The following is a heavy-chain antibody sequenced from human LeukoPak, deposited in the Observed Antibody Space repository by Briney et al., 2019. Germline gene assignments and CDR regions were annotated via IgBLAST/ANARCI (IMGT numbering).Heavy chain of an antibody. D-gene: IGHD7-27*01. V-gene: IGHV4-38-2*02. Sequence: PSETLSLTCTVSGYPISSGYYWGWIRQPPGKGLEWIGNAYHSGTTYYNPSLKSRVTISVDTSKNQFSLKLISVTAADTAVYYCARGLNWGNYYCGMDVWGQGTTVTVSS. CDR2: AYHSGTT. J-gene: IGHJ6*02. CDR1: GYPISSGYY. CDR3: ARGLNWGNYYCGMDV.